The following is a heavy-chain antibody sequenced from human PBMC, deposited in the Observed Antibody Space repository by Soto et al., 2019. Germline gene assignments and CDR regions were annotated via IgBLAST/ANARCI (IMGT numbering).Heavy chain of an antibody. D-gene: IGHD3-3*01. J-gene: IGHJ4*02. V-gene: IGHV5-51*01. CDR2: IYPGDSDT. Sequence: GESLKISCKGSGYSFTSYWIGWVRQMPGKGLEWMGIIYPGDSDTRYSPSFQGQVTISADKSISAAYLQWSSLKASDTAMYYCARTAVYYDFWSGYPLWGQGTLVTVSS. CDR1: GYSFTSYW. CDR3: ARTAVYYDFWSGYPL.